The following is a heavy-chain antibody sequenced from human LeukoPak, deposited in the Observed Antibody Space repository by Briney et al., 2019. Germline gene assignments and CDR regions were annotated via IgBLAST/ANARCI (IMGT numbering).Heavy chain of an antibody. CDR2: IYYSGST. Sequence: SETLSLTCTVSGGSISSYCWSWIRQPPGKGLEWIGCIYYSGSTYYNPSLKSRVTISVDTSKNQFSLKLSSVTAADTAVYYCARHWNRGSRDYWGQGTLVTVSS. V-gene: IGHV4-59*04. D-gene: IGHD1-26*01. CDR3: ARHWNRGSRDY. CDR1: GGSISSYC. J-gene: IGHJ4*02.